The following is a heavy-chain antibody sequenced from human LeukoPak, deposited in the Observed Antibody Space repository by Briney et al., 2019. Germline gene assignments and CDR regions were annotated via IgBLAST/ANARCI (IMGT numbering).Heavy chain of an antibody. CDR2: IKSKSDGGTT. CDR3: TTDTGYDFWYYFDY. J-gene: IGHJ4*02. D-gene: IGHD3-3*01. V-gene: IGHV3-15*01. Sequence: PGGSLRLSCAASGFTFSNAWMSWVRQAPGKGLEWVGRIKSKSDGGTTDYPAPVKGRFTISRDDSKNTLYLQMNSLKTEDTAVYYCTTDTGYDFWYYFDYWGQGTLVTVSS. CDR1: GFTFSNAW.